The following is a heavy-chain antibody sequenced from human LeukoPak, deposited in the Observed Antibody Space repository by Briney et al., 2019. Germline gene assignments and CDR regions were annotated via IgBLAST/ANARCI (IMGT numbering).Heavy chain of an antibody. CDR3: ARHSTFRGLDY. D-gene: IGHD3-16*01. Sequence: PSETLSLTCSVSGGSISSSGFYWVWIRQPPGKGLEWIGSIYYSGSTYYNPSLKSRVTISVDTSKNQFSLKLSSVTAADTAVFYCARHSTFRGLDYWGQGSLVTVSS. CDR1: GGSISSSGFY. CDR2: IYYSGST. V-gene: IGHV4-39*01. J-gene: IGHJ4*02.